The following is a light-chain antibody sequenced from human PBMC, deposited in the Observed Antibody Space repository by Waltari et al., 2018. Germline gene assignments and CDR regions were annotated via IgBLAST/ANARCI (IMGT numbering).Light chain of an antibody. CDR2: KDT. V-gene: IGLV3-25*03. J-gene: IGLJ3*02. CDR1: TLPKLY. Sequence: SYDLTQPPSLSVSPGQTATIDCSGETLPKLYAYWYQQKPGQAPLLVISKDTERPSGSPGRFSGSSSGTTVTLTISGVRAEDEGDYYCQSTDSSSTYTVFGGGTKLTVL. CDR3: QSTDSSSTYTV.